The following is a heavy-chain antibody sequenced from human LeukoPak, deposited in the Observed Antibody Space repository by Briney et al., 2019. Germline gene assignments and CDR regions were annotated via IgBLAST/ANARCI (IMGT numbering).Heavy chain of an antibody. D-gene: IGHD3-22*01. CDR3: ARSPTNYDSSGFFDY. V-gene: IGHV4-59*08. CDR1: GGSISSYY. CDR2: IYYSGST. Sequence: PSETLSLTCTVSGGSISSYYWSWIRQPPGKGLEWIGYIYYSGSTNYNPSLKSRVTISVDTSNNQFSLKLSSVTAADTAVYYCARSPTNYDSSGFFDYWGQGTLVTVSS. J-gene: IGHJ4*02.